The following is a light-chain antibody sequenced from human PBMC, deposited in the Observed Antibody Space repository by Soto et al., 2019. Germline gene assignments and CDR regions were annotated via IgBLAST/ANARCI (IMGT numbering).Light chain of an antibody. CDR2: DAS. V-gene: IGKV3D-15*01. CDR3: QQYNKWPLT. Sequence: EIVLTQSPATLSLSPGERATLSCRASQSINRHLAWYRQKPGQAPRLLIYDASNRATGIPARFSGSGYGTEFTLTISSLQSEDFAVYYCQQYNKWPLTFGGGTKVDIK. J-gene: IGKJ4*01. CDR1: QSINRH.